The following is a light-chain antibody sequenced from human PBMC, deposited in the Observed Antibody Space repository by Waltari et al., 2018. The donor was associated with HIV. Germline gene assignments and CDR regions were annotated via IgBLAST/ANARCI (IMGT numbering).Light chain of an antibody. CDR2: LTGDGSH. Sequence: HLVLTQSPSASASLVASVMLTCTLSSGHSSYAIAWHQQQPENGPRFLMNLTGDGSHSQGDGYPDRFSWSSAGAARYLTISSLQSEDEADYYCQTRCTGFRVFGGGTKLTVL. CDR3: QTRCTGFRV. J-gene: IGLJ3*02. V-gene: IGLV4-69*01. CDR1: SGHSSYA.